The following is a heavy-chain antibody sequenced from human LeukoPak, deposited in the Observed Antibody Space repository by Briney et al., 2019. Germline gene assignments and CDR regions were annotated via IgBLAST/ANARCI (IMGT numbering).Heavy chain of an antibody. D-gene: IGHD3-22*01. CDR3: ASATNYYDSSGYLGPFYN. V-gene: IGHV4-31*03. CDR1: GGSISTGGYY. J-gene: IGHJ4*02. CDR2: IYYSGST. Sequence: KTSETTSLTCTVSGGSISTGGYYWNWIRQHPGKGLEWIGYIYYSGSTYHNSSLKSRVTISIDTSKNQFSLKLSSVTAADTAVYYCASATNYYDSSGYLGPFYNCGQGTLVTVSS.